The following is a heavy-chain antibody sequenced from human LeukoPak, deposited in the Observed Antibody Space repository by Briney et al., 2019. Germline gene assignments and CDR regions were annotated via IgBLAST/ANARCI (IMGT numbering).Heavy chain of an antibody. CDR1: GFTFSSYA. CDR2: ISGSGGST. Sequence: GGSLRLSCAASGFTFSSYAMSWVRQAPGKGLEWVSAISGSGGSTYYADSVKGRVTISRDNSKNTLYLQMNSLRAEDTAVYYCAKGQALYYYYGMDVWAQGTTVTVSS. CDR3: AKGQALYYYYGMDV. V-gene: IGHV3-23*01. D-gene: IGHD3-16*02. J-gene: IGHJ6*02.